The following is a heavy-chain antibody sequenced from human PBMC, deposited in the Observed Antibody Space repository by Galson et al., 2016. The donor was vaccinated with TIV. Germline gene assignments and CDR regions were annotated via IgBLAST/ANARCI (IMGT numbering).Heavy chain of an antibody. CDR1: GLSVSINY. CDR2: ISDGGNT. CDR3: TRDRIVDATYYYYYFGMDV. V-gene: IGHV3-66*02. D-gene: IGHD1-26*01. J-gene: IGHJ6*02. Sequence: SLRLSCAASGLSVSINYMTWVRQAPGKGLEWVSLISDGGNTYYPDSVKGPFIISRDNSKNTLYLQMNSLRVEDTAVYYCTRDRIVDATYYYYYFGMDVWGQGTAVTVSS.